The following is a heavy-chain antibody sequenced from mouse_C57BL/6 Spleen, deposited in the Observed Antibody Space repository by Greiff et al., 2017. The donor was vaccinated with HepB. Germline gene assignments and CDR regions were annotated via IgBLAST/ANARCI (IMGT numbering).Heavy chain of an antibody. V-gene: IGHV1-26*01. CDR2: INPNNGGT. CDR1: GYTFTDYY. Sequence: VQLQQSGPELVKPGASVKISCKASGYTFTDYYMNWVKQSHGKSLEWIGDINPNNGGTSYNQKFKGKATLTVDKSSSTAYMELRSLTSEDSAVYYCAVYWVLWFAYWGQGTLVTVSA. CDR3: AVYWVLWFAY. D-gene: IGHD4-1*01. J-gene: IGHJ3*01.